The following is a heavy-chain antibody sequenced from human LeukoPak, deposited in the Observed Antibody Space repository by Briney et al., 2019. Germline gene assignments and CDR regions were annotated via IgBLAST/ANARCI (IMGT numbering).Heavy chain of an antibody. CDR2: IYTSGST. D-gene: IGHD3-10*01. CDR3: ARDRASVYYYYMDV. V-gene: IGHV4-61*02. Sequence: SQTLSLTCTVSGGSISSGSYYWSWIRQPAGKGLEWIGRIYTSGSTNYNPSLKSRVTISVDTSKNQFSLKLSSVTAADTAVYHCARDRASVYYYYMDVWGKGTTVTVSS. J-gene: IGHJ6*03. CDR1: GGSISSGSYY.